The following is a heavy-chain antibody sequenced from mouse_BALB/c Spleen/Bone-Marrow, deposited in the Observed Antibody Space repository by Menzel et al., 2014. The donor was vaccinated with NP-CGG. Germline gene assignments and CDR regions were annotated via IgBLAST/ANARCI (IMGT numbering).Heavy chain of an antibody. D-gene: IGHD2-4*01. Sequence: VKLMESGAELMKPGASVKISCKATGYTFSRNWIEWVKQRPGHGLEWIGEILPGNGSTNYNEKFKGKATFTADTSSNTANMQLSSLTSEDSGVYYCARVGSTMITTAFAYWGRGTLVTVSA. J-gene: IGHJ3*01. CDR3: ARVGSTMITTAFAY. CDR2: ILPGNGST. V-gene: IGHV1-9*01. CDR1: GYTFSRNW.